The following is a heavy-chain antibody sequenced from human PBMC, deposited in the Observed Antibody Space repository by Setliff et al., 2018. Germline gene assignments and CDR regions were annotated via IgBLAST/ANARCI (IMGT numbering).Heavy chain of an antibody. Sequence: LSLTCAVYGGSFSGYYWSWIRQPPGKRLEWIGEIIHSGSINYNPSLKSRVTMSIDTSKNQFSLKLNSVTAADMAVYYCAREQWLDPPGYYYMDVWAKGTTVTVSS. J-gene: IGHJ6*03. CDR3: AREQWLDPPGYYYMDV. CDR2: IIHSGSI. D-gene: IGHD6-19*01. V-gene: IGHV4-34*12. CDR1: GGSFSGYY.